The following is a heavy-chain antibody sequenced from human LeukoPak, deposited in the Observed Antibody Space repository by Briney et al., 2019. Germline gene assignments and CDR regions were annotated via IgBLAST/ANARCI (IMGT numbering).Heavy chain of an antibody. D-gene: IGHD2-2*01. CDR3: ARGEFICTINTCYASALDS. CDR2: IRAHNGDT. Sequence: ASVKVSCKASGYTFTSYAISWVRQAPGQGLEWMGWIRAHNGDTKHAQQLQGRVTMTTDTSTRTAYMELRSLRSEDTAVYYCARGEFICTINTCYASALDSWGQGTLDTVSS. CDR1: GYTFTSYA. J-gene: IGHJ4*02. V-gene: IGHV1-18*01.